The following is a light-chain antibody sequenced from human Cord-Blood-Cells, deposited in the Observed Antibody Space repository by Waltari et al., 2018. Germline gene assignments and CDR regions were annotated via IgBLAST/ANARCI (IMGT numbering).Light chain of an antibody. J-gene: IGKJ2*03. CDR3: QQSYSTPSS. V-gene: IGKV1-39*01. CDR1: QSISSY. Sequence: DIQMTPSPSSLSASVGDRGTTTCRASQSISSYLNWYQLKSGKAPKVLICAAASFHSGFRSRLSGSGAGTHFTLTIGSRQPEDFATYYCQQSYSTPSSFVQGTRLGIK. CDR2: AAA.